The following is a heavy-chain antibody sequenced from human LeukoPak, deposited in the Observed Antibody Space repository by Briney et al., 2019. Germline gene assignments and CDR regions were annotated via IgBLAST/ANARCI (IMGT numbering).Heavy chain of an antibody. CDR2: IDPLSGGT. D-gene: IGHD4/OR15-4a*01. CDR1: GYTFTGYY. J-gene: IGHJ3*02. V-gene: IGHV1-2*02. Sequence: VASVKVSCKASGYTFTGYYLQWVRQAPGQGLEWMGWIDPLSGGTHYAQRFQGRVTMTRDTSISTAYIEVNWLRYDDTAVYYCARLMTIGDAFDIWGQGTMVTVSS. CDR3: ARLMTIGDAFDI.